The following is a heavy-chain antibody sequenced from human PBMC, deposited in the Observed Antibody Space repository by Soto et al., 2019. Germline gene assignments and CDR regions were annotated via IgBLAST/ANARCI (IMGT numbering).Heavy chain of an antibody. CDR2: INPSGTST. CDR3: AREVRAGVGATDY. V-gene: IGHV1-46*01. CDR1: GYTFASYH. J-gene: IGHJ4*02. D-gene: IGHD1-26*01. Sequence: QVQLVQSGAEVKKPGASVKISCKSSGYTFASYHLHWVRQAPGQGLEWMGIINPSGTSTTNAQKLQGRVTLTRDTSPSTVYMELSSLRSEDTAVYYCAREVRAGVGATDYWGQGTLVTVSS.